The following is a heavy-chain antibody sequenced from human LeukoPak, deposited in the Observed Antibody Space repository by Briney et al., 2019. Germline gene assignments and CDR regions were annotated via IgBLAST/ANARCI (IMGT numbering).Heavy chain of an antibody. CDR3: AKRVPYTSSSVYFDY. CDR1: GVTFSSYG. Sequence: GGSLRLSCAASGVTFSSYGMSWVRQAPGKGREWVSSISDDGRSTYYADSVKGRFTISKDNSKNTMYLQMNNLRAEDTAIYYCAKRVPYTSSSVYFDYWGQGTLATVSS. D-gene: IGHD6-6*01. J-gene: IGHJ4*02. CDR2: ISDDGRST. V-gene: IGHV3-23*01.